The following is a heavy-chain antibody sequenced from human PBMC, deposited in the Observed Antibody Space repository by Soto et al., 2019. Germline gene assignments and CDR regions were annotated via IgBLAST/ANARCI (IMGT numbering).Heavy chain of an antibody. Sequence: GASVKVSCKASGGTFSSYAISWVRQAPGQGLEWMGGIIPIFGTANYAQKFQGRVTITADESTSTAYMELSSLRSEDTAVYYCARAHPIFGVLAGAFDIWGQGTMVTVSS. V-gene: IGHV1-69*13. CDR2: IIPIFGTA. J-gene: IGHJ3*02. CDR3: ARAHPIFGVLAGAFDI. CDR1: GGTFSSYA. D-gene: IGHD3-3*01.